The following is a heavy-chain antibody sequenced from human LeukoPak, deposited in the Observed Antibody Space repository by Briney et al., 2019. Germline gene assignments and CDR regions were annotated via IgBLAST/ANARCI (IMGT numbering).Heavy chain of an antibody. Sequence: VSVKVSCKASGYTFTSYYMHWVPQAPGQGLEWVGIINTSGGSTSNAQKFQGRVSMTRYTSTSTVYMELSSIRSEDTDVYYCAREDNWNYPYYYYGMDVWGQGTTVTVSS. D-gene: IGHD1-7*01. CDR2: INTSGGST. CDR3: AREDNWNYPYYYYGMDV. CDR1: GYTFTSYY. V-gene: IGHV1-46*01. J-gene: IGHJ6*02.